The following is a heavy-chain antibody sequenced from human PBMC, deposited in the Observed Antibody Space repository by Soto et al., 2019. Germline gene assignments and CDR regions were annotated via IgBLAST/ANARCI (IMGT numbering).Heavy chain of an antibody. CDR3: TTANWDCDFWSVWGWFDP. D-gene: IGHD3-3*01. V-gene: IGHV3-15*07. J-gene: IGHJ5*02. Sequence: GGSLRLSCAASGFTFSNAWMNWVRQAPGKGLEWVGRIKSKTDGGTTVYAAPVKGGFTISRDDSKNTLYLQMNRLKSEDTAVYYCTTANWDCDFWSVWGWFDPWGQGTLVTVSS. CDR2: IKSKTDGGTT. CDR1: GFTFSNAW.